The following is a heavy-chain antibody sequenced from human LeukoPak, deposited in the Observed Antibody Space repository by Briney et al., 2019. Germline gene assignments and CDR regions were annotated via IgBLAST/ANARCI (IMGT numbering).Heavy chain of an antibody. CDR2: INPNSDGT. Sequence: ASVKVSCKASGYTFTGYYMHWVRQAPGQGLEWMGWINPNSDGTNYAQKFQGRVTMTRDTSISTAYMELSRLRSDDTAVYYCARDRLLVVVVAANNWFDPWGQGTLVTVSS. V-gene: IGHV1-2*02. CDR3: ARDRLLVVVVAANNWFDP. CDR1: GYTFTGYY. J-gene: IGHJ5*02. D-gene: IGHD2-15*01.